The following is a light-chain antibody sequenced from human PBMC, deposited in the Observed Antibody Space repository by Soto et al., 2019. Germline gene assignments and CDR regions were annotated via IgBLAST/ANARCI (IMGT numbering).Light chain of an antibody. V-gene: IGKV1-5*01. CDR1: ESIRTW. Sequence: IHMTHSPSTLSASIVYRFTITFRASESIRTWLAWYQHKPGKAPKFLIYDASTLESGVPSRFSGSGSGTDFTLTISGLQREDFATYSCQQSYRTPLTFGGGTKVDIK. CDR3: QQSYRTPLT. CDR2: DAS. J-gene: IGKJ4*01.